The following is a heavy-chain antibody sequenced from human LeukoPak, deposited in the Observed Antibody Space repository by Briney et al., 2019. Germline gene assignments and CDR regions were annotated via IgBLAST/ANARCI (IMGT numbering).Heavy chain of an antibody. CDR1: GYTFTSYD. D-gene: IGHD1-1*01. J-gene: IGHJ6*03. CDR2: INPNSGGT. V-gene: IGHV1-2*02. Sequence: ASVKVSCKASGYTFTSYDINWVRQAPGQGLEWMGWINPNSGGTNYAQKFQGRVTMTRDTSISTAYMELSRLRSDDTAVYYCAREGTERDYYYYMDVWGKGTTVTISS. CDR3: AREGTERDYYYYMDV.